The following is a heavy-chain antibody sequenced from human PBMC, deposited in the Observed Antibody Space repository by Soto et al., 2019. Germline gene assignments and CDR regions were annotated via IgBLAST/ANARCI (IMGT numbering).Heavy chain of an antibody. CDR1: GFTFSSNA. CDR3: LKYCSSTSCYSYYAMDV. Sequence: GGSVRLSCVASGFTFSSNAMGWVRQAPGKGLEWVSSISGRGGDSTYYADSVKGRFTISRDNSKNTLYLQMNSLRAEDTAIYYCLKYCSSTSCYSYYAMDVWGQGTTVTVSS. V-gene: IGHV3-23*01. CDR2: ISGRGGDST. J-gene: IGHJ6*02. D-gene: IGHD2-2*01.